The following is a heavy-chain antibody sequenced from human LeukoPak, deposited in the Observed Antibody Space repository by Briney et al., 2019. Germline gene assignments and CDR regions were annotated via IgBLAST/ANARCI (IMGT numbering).Heavy chain of an antibody. V-gene: IGHV4-4*07. CDR2: VHISRGT. J-gene: IGHJ4*02. Sequence: SETLSLTCTVSGGSISSDYWSWIRQSAGKGLEWIGRVHISRGTSYNPSLKSRVTMSADTSMNQFSLNLSSVTATDTAVYYCVRNGYGSWSTYWGQGALVTVSS. CDR1: GGSISSDY. CDR3: VRNGYGSWSTY. D-gene: IGHD3-10*01.